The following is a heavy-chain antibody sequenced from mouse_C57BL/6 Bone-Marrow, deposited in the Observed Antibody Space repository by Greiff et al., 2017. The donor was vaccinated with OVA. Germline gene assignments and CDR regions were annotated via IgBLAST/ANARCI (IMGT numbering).Heavy chain of an antibody. CDR2: IYPGGGYT. Sequence: QVQLQQSGAELVRPGTSVKMSCKASGYTFTNYWIGWAKQRPGHGLEWIGDIYPGGGYTNYNEKFKGKATLTADKSSSTAYMQFSSLTSEDSAIYYCARGSYDYGFAYWGQGTLVTVSA. CDR1: GYTFTNYW. J-gene: IGHJ3*01. CDR3: ARGSYDYGFAY. V-gene: IGHV1-63*01. D-gene: IGHD2-4*01.